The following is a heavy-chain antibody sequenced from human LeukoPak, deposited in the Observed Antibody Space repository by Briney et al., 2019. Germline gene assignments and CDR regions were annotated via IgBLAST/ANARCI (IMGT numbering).Heavy chain of an antibody. J-gene: IGHJ1*01. CDR1: GYTLTELS. D-gene: IGHD2-21*02. CDR3: ATDRSAYCGGDCYWT. Sequence: ASVKVSCKVSGYTLTELSMHWVRQAPGKGLEWMGGFDPEDGETIYAQKFQGRVTMTEDTSTDTAYMELSSLRSEDTAAYYCATDRSAYCGGDCYWTWGQGTLVTVSS. V-gene: IGHV1-24*01. CDR2: FDPEDGET.